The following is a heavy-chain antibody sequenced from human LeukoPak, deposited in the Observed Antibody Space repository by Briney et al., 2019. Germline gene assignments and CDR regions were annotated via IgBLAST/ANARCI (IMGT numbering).Heavy chain of an antibody. CDR2: ISSSSSYI. D-gene: IGHD6-13*01. V-gene: IGHV3-21*01. J-gene: IGHJ5*02. Sequence: GGSLRLSRAASGFTFSSYSMNWVRQAPGKGLEWVSSISSSSSYIYYADSVKGRFTISRDNAKNSLYLQMNSLRAEDTAVYYCARDDRSSWYDFWFDPWGQGTLVTVSS. CDR1: GFTFSSYS. CDR3: ARDDRSSWYDFWFDP.